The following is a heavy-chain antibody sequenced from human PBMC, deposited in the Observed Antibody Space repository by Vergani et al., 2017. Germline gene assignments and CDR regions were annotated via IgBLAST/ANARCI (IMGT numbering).Heavy chain of an antibody. CDR2: IITILGIA. CDR1: GGTFSSYT. D-gene: IGHD3-22*01. V-gene: IGHV1-69*08. J-gene: IGHJ6*02. CDR3: ARDSIVVEYYYYYGMDV. Sequence: QVQLVQSGAEVKKPGSSVKVSCKASGGTFSSYTISWVRQAPGQGLEWMGRIITILGIANYAQKFQGRVTITADKSTSTAYMELSSLRSEDTAVYYCARDSIVVEYYYYYGMDVWGQGTTVTVSS.